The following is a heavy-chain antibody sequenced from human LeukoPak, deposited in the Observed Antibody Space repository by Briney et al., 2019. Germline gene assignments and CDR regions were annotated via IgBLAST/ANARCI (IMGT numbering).Heavy chain of an antibody. J-gene: IGHJ3*02. Sequence: SETLSLTCTVSGGSISSGGYYWSWIRQHPGKGLEWIGYIYYSGSTYYNPSLKSRVTISVDTSKNQFSLKLNSVTAADTAVYYCARAVEQLFAPFDIWGQGTMVTVSS. CDR3: ARAVEQLFAPFDI. CDR1: GGSISSGGYY. D-gene: IGHD6-6*01. CDR2: IYYSGST. V-gene: IGHV4-31*03.